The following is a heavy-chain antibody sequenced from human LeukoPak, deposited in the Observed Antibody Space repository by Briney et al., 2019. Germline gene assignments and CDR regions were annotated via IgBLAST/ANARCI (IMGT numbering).Heavy chain of an antibody. D-gene: IGHD4-23*01. Sequence: GRSLRLSCAASGYTFSSYGMHWVRQAPGKGLEWVAVISYDGSNKYYADSVKGRFTISRDNSKNTLYLQMNSLRAEDTAVYYCAKDQSRWRGGDAFDIWGQGTMVTVSS. CDR1: GYTFSSYG. CDR2: ISYDGSNK. J-gene: IGHJ3*02. V-gene: IGHV3-30*18. CDR3: AKDQSRWRGGDAFDI.